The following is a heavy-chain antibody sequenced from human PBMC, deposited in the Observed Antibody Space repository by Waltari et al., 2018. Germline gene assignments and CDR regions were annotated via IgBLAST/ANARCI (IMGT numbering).Heavy chain of an antibody. Sequence: QVQLVQSGAEVKKPGASVKVSCKASGYTFTGYYMHWVRQAPGQGLEWMGGINPNSGGTNYAQKFQGWVTMTRDTSISTAYMELSRLRSDDTAVYYCARGPVLRFLEWLLLFDYWGQGTLVTVSS. J-gene: IGHJ4*02. CDR3: ARGPVLRFLEWLLLFDY. D-gene: IGHD3-3*01. CDR2: INPNSGGT. CDR1: GYTFTGYY. V-gene: IGHV1-2*04.